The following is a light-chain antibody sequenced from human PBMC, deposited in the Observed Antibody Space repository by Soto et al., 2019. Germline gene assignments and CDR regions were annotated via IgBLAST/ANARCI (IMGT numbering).Light chain of an antibody. J-gene: IGLJ2*01. CDR1: SSDIGGYNY. CDR3: SSYGASSTL. V-gene: IGLV2-14*03. Sequence: QSALTPPAAVSGSPGQSLTISCTCSSSDIGGYNYVSWYQQHPGKAPKLLIYDVTYRPSGISDRFSGSKSGNTASLTISGLHPDDEADYSCSSYGASSTLFGGGTKLTVL. CDR2: DVT.